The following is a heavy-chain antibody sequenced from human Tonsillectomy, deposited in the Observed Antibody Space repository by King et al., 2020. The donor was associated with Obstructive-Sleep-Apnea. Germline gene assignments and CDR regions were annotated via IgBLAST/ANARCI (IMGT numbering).Heavy chain of an antibody. D-gene: IGHD2-21*01. CDR1: GDSISSGGYY. CDR2: IYYSGRT. CDR3: ASVVIPGWFDP. Sequence: VQMQESGPGLVKPSQTLSLTCTVSGDSISSGGYYWSWIRQHPGKGLEWIGYIYYSGRTFYNPSLKSRVTISVGTSKKQVSLKMSFVTAADTAVYYCASVVIPGWFDPWGQGTLVTVSS. V-gene: IGHV4-31*03. J-gene: IGHJ5*02.